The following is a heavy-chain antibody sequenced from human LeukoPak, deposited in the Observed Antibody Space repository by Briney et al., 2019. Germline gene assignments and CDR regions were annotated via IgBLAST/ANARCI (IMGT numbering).Heavy chain of an antibody. D-gene: IGHD2-8*01. J-gene: IGHJ4*02. CDR2: ISSSSKYI. Sequence: GESLRLSCAASGLNFSSYTMNWVRQAPGKGLEWVSFISSSSKYIYYAESVKGRFSVSRDNAKNSLYLQMNSLRGEDTALYYCVSLMAVDYYFDYWGQGALVTVSS. CDR1: GLNFSSYT. CDR3: VSLMAVDYYFDY. V-gene: IGHV3-21*01.